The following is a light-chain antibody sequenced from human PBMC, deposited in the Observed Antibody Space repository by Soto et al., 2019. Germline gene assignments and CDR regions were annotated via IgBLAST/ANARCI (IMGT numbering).Light chain of an antibody. Sequence: DIQMTQSPYTLSASVGGRVTITCPASQSISSWLAWYQQKPGKAPKLLIYDASSLESGVPSRFSGSGSGTEFTLTISSLQPEEFATYYCQQLNSYPITFGQGTRLEI. CDR2: DAS. J-gene: IGKJ5*01. CDR3: QQLNSYPIT. CDR1: QSISSW. V-gene: IGKV1-5*01.